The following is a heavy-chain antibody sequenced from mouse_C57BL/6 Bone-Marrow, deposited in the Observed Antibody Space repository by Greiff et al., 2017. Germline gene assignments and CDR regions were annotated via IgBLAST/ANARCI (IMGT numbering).Heavy chain of an antibody. D-gene: IGHD2-1*01. CDR1: GFTFTDYY. Sequence: EVPLVESGGGLVQPGGSLRLSCAASGFTFTDYYMSWVRQPPGTALEWLGFIRNKANGYTTEYSASVRGRFTISRDNSQSILYLQMNVLRAEDSATYYCARLYDNYVWYFDVWGTGTTVTVSS. CDR2: IRNKANGYTT. V-gene: IGHV7-3*01. J-gene: IGHJ1*03. CDR3: ARLYDNYVWYFDV.